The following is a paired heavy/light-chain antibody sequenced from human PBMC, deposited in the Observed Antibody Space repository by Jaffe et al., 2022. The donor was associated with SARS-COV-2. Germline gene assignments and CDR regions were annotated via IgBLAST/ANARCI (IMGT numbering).Light chain of an antibody. CDR3: AAWDDSLNGVV. J-gene: IGLJ2*01. V-gene: IGLV1-44*01. Sequence: QSVLTQPPSASGTPGQRVTISCSGSSSNIGSNTVNWYRQLPGTAPKLLICSNNQRPSGVPDRFSGSKSGTSASLAISGLQSEDEADYYCAAWDDSLNGVVFGGGTKLTVL. CDR1: SSNIGSNT. CDR2: SNN.
Heavy chain of an antibody. Sequence: EVQLAESGGGLVQTGGSLRLSCAASGFSSSSYWMHWVRQTPGKGLVWVSRINSDGISTSYADSVKGRFTISRDNAKNTLYLQMNSLRAEDTAVYYCAKSIVNKRNALDIWGQGTMVTVSS. CDR1: GFSSSSYW. V-gene: IGHV3-74*01. J-gene: IGHJ3*02. D-gene: IGHD1-26*01. CDR3: AKSIVNKRNALDI. CDR2: INSDGIST.